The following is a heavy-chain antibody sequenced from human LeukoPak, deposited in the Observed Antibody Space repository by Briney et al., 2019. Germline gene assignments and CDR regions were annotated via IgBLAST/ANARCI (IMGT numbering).Heavy chain of an antibody. CDR3: TSGSYYYFDY. D-gene: IGHD1-26*01. CDR1: GYTVTSYY. J-gene: IGHJ4*02. Sequence: PGASVKVSCKASGYTVTSYYMHWVRQAPGQGLEWMGILNPSGGSSSYAQKFQGRATLTRATSTSTVYMELSSLRSEDTAVYYCTSGSYYYFDYWGQGTLVTVSS. CDR2: LNPSGGSS. V-gene: IGHV1-46*01.